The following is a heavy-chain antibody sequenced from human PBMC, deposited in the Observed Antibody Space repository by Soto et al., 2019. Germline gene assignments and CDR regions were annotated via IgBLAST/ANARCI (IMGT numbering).Heavy chain of an antibody. CDR3: ARSPSWETTVTPYYFDY. V-gene: IGHV1-8*01. J-gene: IGHJ4*02. D-gene: IGHD4-4*01. Sequence: QVQLVQSGAEVKKPGASVKVSCKASRYTFISYDINWVRQAAGQGLEWMGWMNPKSANTGYAQNFQGRVTMTRNTSISTAYMELSSLRSEDTAVNYCARSPSWETTVTPYYFDYWGQGTLVTVSS. CDR2: MNPKSANT. CDR1: RYTFISYD.